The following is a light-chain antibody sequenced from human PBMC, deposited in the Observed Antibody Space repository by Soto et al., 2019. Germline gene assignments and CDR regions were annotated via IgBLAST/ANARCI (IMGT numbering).Light chain of an antibody. V-gene: IGKV3-11*01. CDR3: QHRFNWTLT. Sequence: PGERATLSCRASQKIGTFLAWYQQKPGQAPRLLFYDASNRATGVPPRFSGSGSGTDFTLTISSLEPEDLAVYYCQHRFNWTLTFGGGTKVEIK. CDR1: QKIGTF. J-gene: IGKJ4*01. CDR2: DAS.